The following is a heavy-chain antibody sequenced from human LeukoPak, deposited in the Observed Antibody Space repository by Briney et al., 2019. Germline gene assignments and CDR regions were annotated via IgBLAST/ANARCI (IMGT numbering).Heavy chain of an antibody. V-gene: IGHV4-59*01. Sequence: SETLSLTCTVSGGSISSYYWSWIRQPPGKGLEWIGYIYYSGSTNYNPSLKSRVTISVDTSKNQFSLKLSSVTAADTAGYYCAEGESRGLYGDYFGHLGQGTPGTLPS. D-gene: IGHD6-19*01. J-gene: IGHJ4*01. CDR2: IYYSGST. CDR1: GGSISSYY. CDR3: AEGESRGLYGDYFGH.